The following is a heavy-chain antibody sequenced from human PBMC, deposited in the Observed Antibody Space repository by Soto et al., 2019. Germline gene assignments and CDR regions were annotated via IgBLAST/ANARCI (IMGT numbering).Heavy chain of an antibody. J-gene: IGHJ6*02. D-gene: IGHD3-3*01. V-gene: IGHV3-33*08. CDR2: IWYDGSNK. CDR1: GFTFSSYG. Sequence: HPGGSLRLSCAASGFTFSSYGMHWVRQAPGKGLEWVAVIWYDGSNKYYADSVKGRFTISRDNSKNTLYLQMNSLRAEDTAVYYCARGIYDFWSGYWLYYYYGMDVWGQGTTVTVSS. CDR3: ARGIYDFWSGYWLYYYYGMDV.